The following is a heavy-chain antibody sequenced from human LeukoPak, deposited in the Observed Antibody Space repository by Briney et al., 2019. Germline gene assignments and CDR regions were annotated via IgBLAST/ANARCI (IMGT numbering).Heavy chain of an antibody. CDR1: GGSISSSSYY. V-gene: IGHV4-39*01. CDR2: IYYSGST. D-gene: IGHD1-26*01. J-gene: IGHJ4*02. CDR3: ARHVGVGAILFDY. Sequence: TSETLSLTCTVSGGSISSSSYYWGWIRQPPGKGLEWIGSIYYSGSTYYNPSLKSRVTISVDTSKNQFSLKLSSVTAADTAVYYCARHVGVGAILFDYWGQGTLVTVSS.